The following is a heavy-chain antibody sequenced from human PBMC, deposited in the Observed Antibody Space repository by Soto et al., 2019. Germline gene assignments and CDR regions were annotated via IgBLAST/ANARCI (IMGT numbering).Heavy chain of an antibody. V-gene: IGHV3-21*04. CDR2: ISSTTNYI. Sequence: PGGSLRLSCAASGFTFSRYSMNWVRQAPGKGLEWVSSISSTTNYIYYADSMKGRFTVSRDNAKNSVYLDMNSLTAEDTGIYYCARESPGSNWYAHWGQGAQVTVSS. J-gene: IGHJ5*02. CDR1: GFTFSRYS. CDR3: ARESPGSNWYAH.